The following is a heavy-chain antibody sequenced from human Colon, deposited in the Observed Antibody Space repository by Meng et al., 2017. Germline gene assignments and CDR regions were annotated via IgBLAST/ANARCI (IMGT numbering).Heavy chain of an antibody. Sequence: GESLKISCAASGFTFDDYGMSWVRQAPGKGLEWVSGINWNGGSTGYADSVKGRFTIYRDNAKNSLYLQMNSLRAEDTALYYCARDLHSGSYTDYWGQGTLVTVSS. D-gene: IGHD1-26*01. CDR3: ARDLHSGSYTDY. J-gene: IGHJ4*02. CDR2: INWNGGST. CDR1: GFTFDDYG. V-gene: IGHV3-20*04.